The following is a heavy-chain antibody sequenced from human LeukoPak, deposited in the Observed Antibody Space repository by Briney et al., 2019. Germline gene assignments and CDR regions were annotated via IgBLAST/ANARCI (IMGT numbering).Heavy chain of an antibody. J-gene: IGHJ4*02. Sequence: SETLSLTCTVSGGSLSSYYWSWLRQPPGKGLDWIGYIYYSGSTNYNPSLKSRVTISVDTSKNQFSLKLSSVTAADTAVYYCAREHSGYDQPEYYFDSWGQGTLVTVSS. V-gene: IGHV4-59*01. CDR1: GGSLSSYY. CDR2: IYYSGST. D-gene: IGHD5-12*01. CDR3: AREHSGYDQPEYYFDS.